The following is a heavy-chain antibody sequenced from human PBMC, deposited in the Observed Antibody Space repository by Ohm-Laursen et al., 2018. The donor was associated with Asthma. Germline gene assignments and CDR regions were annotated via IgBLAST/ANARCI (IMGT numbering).Heavy chain of an antibody. CDR2: ISTASSFI. D-gene: IGHD3-16*01. CDR1: GYTFSRYS. J-gene: IGHJ6*02. CDR3: AREWGGMDV. V-gene: IGHV3-21*01. Sequence: SLRLSCAASGYTFSRYSIHWVRQIPGKGLEWVASISTASSFIYYADSVRGRFTTSRDNARNSLYLQMNNLRAEDAAIYYCAREWGGMDVWGQGTTVTVSS.